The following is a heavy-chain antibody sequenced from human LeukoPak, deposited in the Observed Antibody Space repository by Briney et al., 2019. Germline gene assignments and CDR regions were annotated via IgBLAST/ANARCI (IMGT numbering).Heavy chain of an antibody. CDR1: GFTFSSYE. CDR2: IRSKAYGGTT. CDR3: TVTTYYYFDY. D-gene: IGHD4-17*01. V-gene: IGHV3-49*04. Sequence: PGGSLRLSCAASGFTFSSYEMNWVRQAPGKGLEWVGFIRSKAYGGTTEYAASVKGRFTISRDDSKSIAYLQMNSLKTEDTAVYYCTVTTYYYFDYWGQGTLVTVSS. J-gene: IGHJ4*02.